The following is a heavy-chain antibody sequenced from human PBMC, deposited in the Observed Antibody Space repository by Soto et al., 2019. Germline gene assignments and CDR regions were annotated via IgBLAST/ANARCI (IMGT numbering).Heavy chain of an antibody. V-gene: IGHV3-74*01. CDR1: GFTFSSYW. CDR2: INSDGSST. D-gene: IGHD3-10*01. CDR3: AREWFGPNDAFDI. Sequence: GGSLRLSCAASGFTFSSYWMHWVRQAPGKGLVWVSRINSDGSSTSYADSVKGRFTISRDNAKNTLYLQMNSLRAEDTAVYYCAREWFGPNDAFDIWGQGTMVTVSS. J-gene: IGHJ3*02.